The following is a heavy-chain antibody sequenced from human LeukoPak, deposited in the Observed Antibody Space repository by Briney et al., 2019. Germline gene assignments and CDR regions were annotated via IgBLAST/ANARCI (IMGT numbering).Heavy chain of an antibody. CDR2: ISSSSGTL. J-gene: IGHJ3*02. D-gene: IGHD3-22*01. Sequence: GGSLRLSCAASGFTFSTYSLNWVRQAPGKGLELVSYISSSSGTLYYADSVKGRFTISRDNSKNTLYLQMNSLRAEDTAVYYCAKVAVSKRDYYDSKNDAFDIWGQGTMVTVSS. CDR3: AKVAVSKRDYYDSKNDAFDI. CDR1: GFTFSTYS. V-gene: IGHV3-48*01.